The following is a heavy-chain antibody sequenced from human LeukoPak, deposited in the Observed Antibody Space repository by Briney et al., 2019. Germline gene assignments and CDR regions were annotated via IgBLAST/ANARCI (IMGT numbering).Heavy chain of an antibody. D-gene: IGHD3-22*01. J-gene: IGHJ4*02. CDR2: ISGSGGST. CDR1: GFTFRSYA. CDR3: AKGHDSSGYYFNY. V-gene: IGHV3-23*01. Sequence: GGSLRLSCAASGFTFRSYAMSWVRQAPGKGLEWVSAISGSGGSTYYTDSVKGRFTISRDNSKNTLYLQMNSLRAEDTAVHSCAKGHDSSGYYFNYWGQGTLVTVSS.